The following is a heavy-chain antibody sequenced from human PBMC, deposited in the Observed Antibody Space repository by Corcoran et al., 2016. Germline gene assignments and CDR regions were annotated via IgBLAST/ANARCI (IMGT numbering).Heavy chain of an antibody. CDR2: IKSKTDGGKT. Sequence: EVQLVESGGGLVKPGGSLRLSCAASGFTFSNAWMSWVRQAPGKGLEWVGRIKSKTDGGKTDYAAPVKGRFTIARDDSKNTPYLQMNSLKTEDSAVDDCTTDPSGMVVVPADYYYYYGMDVWGQGTTVTVSS. J-gene: IGHJ6*02. D-gene: IGHD2-2*01. V-gene: IGHV3-15*01. CDR3: TTDPSGMVVVPADYYYYYGMDV. CDR1: GFTFSNAW.